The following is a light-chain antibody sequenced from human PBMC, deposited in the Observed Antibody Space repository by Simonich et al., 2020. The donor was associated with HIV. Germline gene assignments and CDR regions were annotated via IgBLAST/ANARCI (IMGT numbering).Light chain of an antibody. Sequence: QTVVTQEPSFSVSPGGTVTLTCGLRSGSVSTSYYPSWYHQTPGQPPRTLIYTTNTRSSGVPARFSGSILGNKAVLTITGAQADDEGDYYCVLYMGSGISVFGGGTKLTVL. CDR3: VLYMGSGISV. J-gene: IGLJ3*02. V-gene: IGLV8-61*01. CDR1: SGSVSTSYY. CDR2: TTN.